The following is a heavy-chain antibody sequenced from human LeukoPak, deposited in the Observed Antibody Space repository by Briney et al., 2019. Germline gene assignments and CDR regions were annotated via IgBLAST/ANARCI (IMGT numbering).Heavy chain of an antibody. Sequence: ASVKVSCKASGYTFTSYDFNWVRQATGQRPEWMGWMSPNSGDTGYAQKFQDRVTMTRDTSISTAYMELSSLRSEDTAVYYCARWAYDFWSGYYTYWFDPWGQGTLVTVSS. CDR3: ARWAYDFWSGYYTYWFDP. V-gene: IGHV1-8*01. D-gene: IGHD3-3*01. CDR1: GYTFTSYD. J-gene: IGHJ5*02. CDR2: MSPNSGDT.